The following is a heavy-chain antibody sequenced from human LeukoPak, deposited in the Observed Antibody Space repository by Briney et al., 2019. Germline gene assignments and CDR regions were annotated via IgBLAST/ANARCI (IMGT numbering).Heavy chain of an antibody. V-gene: IGHV3-23*01. D-gene: IGHD3-9*01. Sequence: GGSLRLSCATSGFTFSSYAMSWVRQAPGKGLEWVSGIGASGGSTYYADSVKGRFTISRDNSKSTLYLQMNSLRTEDTAVYYCAKAEGYNILTGLDYWGQGTLVTVSS. CDR2: IGASGGST. J-gene: IGHJ4*02. CDR1: GFTFSSYA. CDR3: AKAEGYNILTGLDY.